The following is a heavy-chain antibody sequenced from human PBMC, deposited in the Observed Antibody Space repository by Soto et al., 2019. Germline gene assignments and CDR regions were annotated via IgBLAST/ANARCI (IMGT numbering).Heavy chain of an antibody. J-gene: IGHJ4*02. Sequence: GGSLRLSCAASGFTFSSYAMHWVRQAPGKGLEWVAVISYDGSNKYYADSVKGRFTISRDNSKNTLYLQMNSLRAEDTAVYYCERDTGLFPRRTFDYWGQGTLVTVSS. CDR3: ERDTGLFPRRTFDY. D-gene: IGHD3-22*01. CDR1: GFTFSSYA. CDR2: ISYDGSNK. V-gene: IGHV3-30-3*01.